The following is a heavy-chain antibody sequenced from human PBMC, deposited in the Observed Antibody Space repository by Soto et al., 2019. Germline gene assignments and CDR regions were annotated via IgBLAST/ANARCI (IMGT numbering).Heavy chain of an antibody. Sequence: PSETLSLTCTVSGGSISSSSYYWGWIRQPPGKGLEWIGSIYYSGSTYYNPSLKSRVTISVDTSKNQFSLKLSSVTAADTAVYYCARLIIVGATTWFDPWGQGTLVTVSS. CDR3: ARLIIVGATTWFDP. V-gene: IGHV4-39*01. J-gene: IGHJ5*02. CDR1: GGSISSSSYY. CDR2: IYYSGST. D-gene: IGHD1-26*01.